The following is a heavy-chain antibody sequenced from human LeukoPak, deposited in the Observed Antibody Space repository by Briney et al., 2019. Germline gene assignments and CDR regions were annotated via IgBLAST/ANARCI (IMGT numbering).Heavy chain of an antibody. D-gene: IGHD3-9*01. CDR3: ARADYDILTGSPYYFDY. CDR2: IYYSGST. V-gene: IGHV4-39*01. Sequence: KPSETLSLTCTVSGGSISNSNYYWGWIRQPPGKGLEWIGSIYYSGSTYYNPSLKSRVTISVDTSKNQFSLKLSSVTAADTAVYYCARADYDILTGSPYYFDYWGQGTLVTVSS. J-gene: IGHJ4*02. CDR1: GGSISNSNYY.